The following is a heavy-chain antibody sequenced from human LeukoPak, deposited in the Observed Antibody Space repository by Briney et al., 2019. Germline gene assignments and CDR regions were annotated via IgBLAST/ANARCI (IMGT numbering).Heavy chain of an antibody. CDR1: GYTFTGYC. CDR3: ARGYTFMGIAARLFDY. D-gene: IGHD6-6*01. J-gene: IGHJ4*02. CDR2: SNPNSGGT. Sequence: ASVKVSCKASGYTFTGYCMHWVRQAPGQGLEWMGWSNPNSGGTNYAQKFQGRVTMTRDTSISTAYMELSRLRSDDTAVYYCARGYTFMGIAARLFDYWGQGTLVTVSS. V-gene: IGHV1-2*02.